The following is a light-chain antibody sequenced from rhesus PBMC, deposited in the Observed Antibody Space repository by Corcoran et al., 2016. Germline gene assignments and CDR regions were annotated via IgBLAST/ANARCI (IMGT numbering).Light chain of an antibody. J-gene: IGKJ3*01. CDR3: QHGYGTPFT. CDR1: ENVNNY. V-gene: IGKV1-74*01. Sequence: DIQMTQSPSSLSASVGDRVTITCRASENVNNYLNWYQQKPGKAPKLLIYKASTLKSGVPSRFSGSGSGTVYTLTISSLQPEDVATYYCQHGYGTPFTFGPGTKLDIK. CDR2: KAS.